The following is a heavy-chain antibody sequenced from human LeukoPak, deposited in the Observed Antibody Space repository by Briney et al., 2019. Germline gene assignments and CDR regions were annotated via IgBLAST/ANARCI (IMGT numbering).Heavy chain of an antibody. V-gene: IGHV1-18*01. CDR3: ARVKVYNWNLNYYYYYMDV. Sequence: ASVKVSCKASGYTFTSYGISWVRQAPGQGLEWMGWISAYNGNTNYAQKLQGRVTMTTDTSTSTAYMELRSLRSDDTAVYYCARVKVYNWNLNYYYYYMDVWGKGTTVTVSS. CDR1: GYTFTSYG. J-gene: IGHJ6*03. CDR2: ISAYNGNT. D-gene: IGHD1-7*01.